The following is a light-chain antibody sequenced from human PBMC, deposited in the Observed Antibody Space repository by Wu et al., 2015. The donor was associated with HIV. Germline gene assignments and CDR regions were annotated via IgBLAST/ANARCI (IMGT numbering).Light chain of an antibody. J-gene: IGKJ5*01. Sequence: LSASIGDRVNITCRASQNIFTYLAWYQQPPGKAPRVLIYDASTLQSGVSSRFSGSGSGTDFTLTISGLQRDDFAVYFCQQLNSFPLTFGQGSRLEI. CDR3: QQLNSFPLT. CDR1: QNIFTY. CDR2: DAS. V-gene: IGKV1-5*01.